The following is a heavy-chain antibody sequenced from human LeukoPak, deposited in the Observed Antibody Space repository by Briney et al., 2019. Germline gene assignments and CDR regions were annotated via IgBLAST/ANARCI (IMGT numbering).Heavy chain of an antibody. CDR1: GFTVSSNY. CDR3: ARDFIVVVPAAIRVGYFDY. CDR2: IYSGGST. Sequence: GGSLRLSCAASGFTVSSNYMSWVRQAPGKGLEWVSVIYSGGSTYYADSVKGRFTISRDNSKNTLYLQMNSLRAEDTAVYYCARDFIVVVPAAIRVGYFDYWGQGTLVTVSS. D-gene: IGHD2-2*02. V-gene: IGHV3-53*01. J-gene: IGHJ4*02.